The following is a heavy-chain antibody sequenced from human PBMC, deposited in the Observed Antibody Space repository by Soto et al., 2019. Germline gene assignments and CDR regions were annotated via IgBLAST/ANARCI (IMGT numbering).Heavy chain of an antibody. Sequence: PGESLKISCKGSGYSFTSYWIGWVRQMPGKGLEWMGIIYPGDSDTRYSPSFQGQVTISADKSISTAYLQWSSLKASDTAMYYCASRSSSSMGYYGMDVWGQGTTVTGSS. D-gene: IGHD6-6*01. CDR2: IYPGDSDT. CDR3: ASRSSSSMGYYGMDV. J-gene: IGHJ6*02. CDR1: GYSFTSYW. V-gene: IGHV5-51*01.